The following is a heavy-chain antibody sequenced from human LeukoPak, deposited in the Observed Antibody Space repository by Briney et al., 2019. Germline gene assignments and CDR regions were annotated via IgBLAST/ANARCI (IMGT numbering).Heavy chain of an antibody. CDR2: INPNSGGT. Sequence: ASVKVSCKASGYTFTGYYMHWVRQAPGQGLEWMGWINPNSGGTNYAQKFQGRVTLTRDTSISTAYMELTRLRSDDTAVFYCAKDSGTIATAGTLDSWGQGTLVTVPS. J-gene: IGHJ5*01. V-gene: IGHV1-2*02. D-gene: IGHD6-13*01. CDR1: GYTFTGYY. CDR3: AKDSGTIATAGTLDS.